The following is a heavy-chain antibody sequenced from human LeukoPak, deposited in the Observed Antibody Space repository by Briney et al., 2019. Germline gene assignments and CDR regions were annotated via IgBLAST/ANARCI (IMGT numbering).Heavy chain of an antibody. CDR2: ISSSSSYI. Sequence: GGSLRLSCAASGFTFSSYSMNWVRQAPGKGLEWVSSISSSSSYIYYADSVKGRFTISRDNAKNSLYLQMNSLRAEDTAVYYCAREGYDSSGGPHDAFDIWGQGTMVTVSS. CDR3: AREGYDSSGGPHDAFDI. D-gene: IGHD3-22*01. J-gene: IGHJ3*02. CDR1: GFTFSSYS. V-gene: IGHV3-21*01.